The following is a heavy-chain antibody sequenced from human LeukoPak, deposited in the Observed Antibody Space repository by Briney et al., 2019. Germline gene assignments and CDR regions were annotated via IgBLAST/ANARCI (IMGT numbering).Heavy chain of an antibody. Sequence: PSETLSLTCDVSGYSINFGHLWGWIRQPPGKGLEWIASVNHSGRTYYTPSLKSRVTISVDTLKNQFSLKVTSVTAEDTAMYFXXXXSSAXAHTMMRDWLDPWGQGTLVTVSS. D-gene: IGHD3-22*01. J-gene: IGHJ5*02. CDR3: XXXSSAXAHTMMRDWLDP. V-gene: IGHV4-38-2*01. CDR2: VNHSGRT. CDR1: GYSINFGHL.